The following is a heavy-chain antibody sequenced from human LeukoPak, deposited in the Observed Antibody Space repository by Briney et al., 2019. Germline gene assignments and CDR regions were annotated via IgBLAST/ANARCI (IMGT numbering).Heavy chain of an antibody. Sequence: GGSLRLSCAASGFTFSSHAMSWVRQAPGKGLEWVSGISGSGGSTDYAESVKGRFIISRDNSRTTLNLQMNNLRAEATAVYYCATDSSSWYFDYWGQGTLVTVSS. D-gene: IGHD6-13*01. CDR2: ISGSGGST. CDR3: ATDSSSWYFDY. J-gene: IGHJ4*02. CDR1: GFTFSSHA. V-gene: IGHV3-23*01.